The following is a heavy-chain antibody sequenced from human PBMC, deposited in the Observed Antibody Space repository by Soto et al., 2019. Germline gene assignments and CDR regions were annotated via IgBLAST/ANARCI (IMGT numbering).Heavy chain of an antibody. Sequence: QVQSVQSGAEVKKPGASVKVSCKASGYTFSDHYMHWVRQAPGQGLEWMGWINPNSGGTKYARKIQGRVTMTRDTSISTAYMELSRLTSDDTAVYYCARTETGDYWGQGTLVTVSS. CDR2: INPNSGGT. CDR1: GYTFSDHY. V-gene: IGHV1-2*02. J-gene: IGHJ4*02. CDR3: ARTETGDY. D-gene: IGHD3-10*01.